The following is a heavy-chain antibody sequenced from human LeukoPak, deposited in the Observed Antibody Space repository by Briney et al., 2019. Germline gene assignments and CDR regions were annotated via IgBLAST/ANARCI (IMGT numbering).Heavy chain of an antibody. CDR3: ARERCTNGVCLYYYYGMDV. D-gene: IGHD2-8*01. CDR2: INPNSGGT. J-gene: IGHJ6*02. CDR1: GYTFTGYY. V-gene: IGHV1-2*06. Sequence: GASVKVSCKASGYTFTGYYMHWVRQAPGQGLEWMGRINPNSGGTNYAQKFQGRVTMTRDTSISTAYMELSRLRSDDTAVYYCARERCTNGVCLYYYYGMDVWGQGATVTVSS.